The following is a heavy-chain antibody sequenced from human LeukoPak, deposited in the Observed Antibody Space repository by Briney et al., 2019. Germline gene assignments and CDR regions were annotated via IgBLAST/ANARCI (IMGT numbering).Heavy chain of an antibody. CDR3: ARGSIRGVGHLLGWFDP. V-gene: IGHV4-59*01. J-gene: IGHJ5*02. D-gene: IGHD3-10*01. CDR2: IYSSGST. Sequence: SETLSLTCSVSGGSLSDYYWSWIRQPPGKGLEWIGYIYSSGSTNSNPSLKSRVTISVDTSKNHFSLKLNSVTAADTAVYYCARGSIRGVGHLLGWFDPWGQGTLVTVSS. CDR1: GGSLSDYY.